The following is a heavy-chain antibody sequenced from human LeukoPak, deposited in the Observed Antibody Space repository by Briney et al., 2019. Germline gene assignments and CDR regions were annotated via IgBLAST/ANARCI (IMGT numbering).Heavy chain of an antibody. D-gene: IGHD3-10*01. CDR3: ARGTMVRGVIDHYYFDY. V-gene: IGHV4-59*01. CDR2: IYYSGST. CDR1: GGSISSYY. J-gene: IGHJ4*02. Sequence: KPSETLSLTCTVSGGSISSYYWSWIRQPPGKGLEWIGNIYYSGSTNYNPSLKSRVTISVDTSKNQFSLKLSSVTAADTAVYYCARGTMVRGVIDHYYFDYWGQGTLVTVSS.